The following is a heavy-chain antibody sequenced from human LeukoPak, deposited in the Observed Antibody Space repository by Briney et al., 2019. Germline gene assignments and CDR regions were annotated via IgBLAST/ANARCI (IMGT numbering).Heavy chain of an antibody. V-gene: IGHV3-21*01. D-gene: IGHD3-10*01. CDR3: ARAPMTDYGSGGAWY. Sequence: GGSLRLSCAASGFTFSSYSMDWVRQAPGKGLEWVSSISSSSSYIYYADSVKGRFTISRDNAKNSLYLQMNSLRAEDTAVYYCARAPMTDYGSGGAWYWGQGTLVTVSS. CDR1: GFTFSSYS. J-gene: IGHJ4*02. CDR2: ISSSSSYI.